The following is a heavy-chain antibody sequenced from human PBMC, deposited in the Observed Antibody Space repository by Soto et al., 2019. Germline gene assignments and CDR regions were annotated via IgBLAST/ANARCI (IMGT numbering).Heavy chain of an antibody. CDR3: ARDQVVVVPAAIFHYYYGMDV. CDR1: GGSVSSGSYY. D-gene: IGHD2-2*01. J-gene: IGHJ6*02. Sequence: QVQLHESGPGLVKPSETLSLTCTVSGGSVSSGSYYWSWIRQPPGKGLEWIGYIYYSGSTNYNPYLQSRVTISVDTSKNQFSLKLSSVTAADTAVYYCARDQVVVVPAAIFHYYYGMDVWGQGTTVTVSS. CDR2: IYYSGST. V-gene: IGHV4-61*01.